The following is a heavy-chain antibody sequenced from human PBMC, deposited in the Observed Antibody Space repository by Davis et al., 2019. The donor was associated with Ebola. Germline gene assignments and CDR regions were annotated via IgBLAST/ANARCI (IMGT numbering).Heavy chain of an antibody. J-gene: IGHJ6*02. CDR2: IYYSGST. CDR3: AGLYCSSTSCSYGMDV. CDR1: GGSISSYY. Sequence: MPSETLSLTCTVSGGSISSYYWSWIRQPPGKGLEWIGYIYYSGSTNYNPSLKSRVTISVDTSKNQFSLKLSSVTAADTAVYYWAGLYCSSTSCSYGMDVWGQGTTVTVSS. D-gene: IGHD2-2*01. V-gene: IGHV4-59*08.